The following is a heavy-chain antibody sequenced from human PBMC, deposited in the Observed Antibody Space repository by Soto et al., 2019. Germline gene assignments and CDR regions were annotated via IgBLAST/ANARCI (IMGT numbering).Heavy chain of an antibody. CDR1: GYIFSNYG. D-gene: IGHD3-10*01. V-gene: IGHV1-18*01. Sequence: QVQLVQSGAEVKKPGASVQVSCKASGYIFSNYGISWVRQAPGQGLEWMGWTSGNKGDTKYAQTVQGRVNMTTDTSTSTVYMDLRSLRSDDTAVYYCARATRDYYYYYGLDVWGQGTTVTVSS. J-gene: IGHJ6*02. CDR3: ARATRDYYYYYGLDV. CDR2: TSGNKGDT.